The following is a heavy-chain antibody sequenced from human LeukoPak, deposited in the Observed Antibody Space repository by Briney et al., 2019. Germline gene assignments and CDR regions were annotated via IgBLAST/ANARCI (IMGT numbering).Heavy chain of an antibody. V-gene: IGHV4-38-2*01. CDR2: IFQRGYS. D-gene: IGHD1-1*01. CDR1: GYSISSGYY. J-gene: IGHJ5*02. CDR3: AGDKETTGNGRPNWFDP. Sequence: SETLSLTCAVCGYSISSGYYWGWIRQPPGKGLQWIGSIFQRGYSYYNPSLKSRVTISVDTSRNQFSLKLSSVTAADTAVYYCAGDKETTGNGRPNWFDPWGQGTLVTVSS.